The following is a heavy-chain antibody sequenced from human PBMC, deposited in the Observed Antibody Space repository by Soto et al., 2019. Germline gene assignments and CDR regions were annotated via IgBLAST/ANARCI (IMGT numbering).Heavy chain of an antibody. CDR3: ARAVTISSYYYYMDV. CDR1: GGSVSSGSYY. V-gene: IGHV4-61*01. Sequence: SETLSLTCSVSGGSVSSGSYYWSWVRQPPGKGLEWIGYIYYTGSTNYNPSLKSRVTISVDTSKNQFSLKLSSVTAADTAVYYCARAVTISSYYYYMDVWGKGTTVTVSS. J-gene: IGHJ6*03. D-gene: IGHD3-3*02. CDR2: IYYTGST.